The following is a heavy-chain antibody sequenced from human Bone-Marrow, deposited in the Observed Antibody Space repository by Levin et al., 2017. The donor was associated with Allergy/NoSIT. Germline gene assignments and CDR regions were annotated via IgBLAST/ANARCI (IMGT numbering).Heavy chain of an antibody. Sequence: SETLSLTCTVSGDSISSTYHWGWIRQSPGKGLEWIGSISYTGTTYYNPYLKGRLTISVDTPKNQFSLRLTSVTATDTAIYYCARQRGSKRWFDPWGQGTLVTVSS. CDR1: GDSISSTYH. D-gene: IGHD3-16*01. V-gene: IGHV4-39*01. CDR2: ISYTGTT. J-gene: IGHJ5*02. CDR3: ARQRGSKRWFDP.